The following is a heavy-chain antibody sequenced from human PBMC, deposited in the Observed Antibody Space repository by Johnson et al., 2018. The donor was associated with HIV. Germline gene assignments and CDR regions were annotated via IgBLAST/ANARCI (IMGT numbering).Heavy chain of an antibody. J-gene: IGHJ3*02. CDR2: MSYDGSNK. V-gene: IGHV3-33*06. Sequence: QVQLVESGGGVVQPGRSLRLSCAVSGLTFSNYGMHWVRQAPGKGLEWVAVMSYDGSNKYYTDSVRGRFTISRDNSKNTLYLQMNSLRVEDTAVYYCAKCIWGSSLIDAFDIWGQGTLVIVYS. CDR3: AKCIWGSSLIDAFDI. CDR1: GLTFSNYG. D-gene: IGHD3-16*01.